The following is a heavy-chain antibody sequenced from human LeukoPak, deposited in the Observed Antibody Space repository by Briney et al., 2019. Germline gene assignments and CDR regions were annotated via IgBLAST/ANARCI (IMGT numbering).Heavy chain of an antibody. V-gene: IGHV1-2*02. CDR1: GYTFTGYY. CDR3: ARESGRWDTAMVTASDY. D-gene: IGHD5-18*01. Sequence: GASVKVSCKASGYTFTGYYMHWVRQAPGQGLEWMGWINPNSGGTNYAQKFQGRVTMTRDTSISTAYMELSRLRSDDTAVYYCARESGRWDTAMVTASDYWGQGTLVTVSS. CDR2: INPNSGGT. J-gene: IGHJ4*02.